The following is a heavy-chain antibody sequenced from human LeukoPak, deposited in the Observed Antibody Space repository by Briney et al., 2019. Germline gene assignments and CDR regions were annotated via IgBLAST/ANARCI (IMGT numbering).Heavy chain of an antibody. Sequence: PGGSLRLSCAASGFVFSTYGMHWVRQAPGKGLEWVAVIWSHGNTKKYADSVTGRFTISRDNSKNTLYLEMNTLRAEVTAVYYCARDDDYDDHNTFDMWGHGTMVTVSS. D-gene: IGHD4-17*01. J-gene: IGHJ3*02. CDR3: ARDDDYDDHNTFDM. CDR1: GFVFSTYG. CDR2: IWSHGNTK. V-gene: IGHV3-33*01.